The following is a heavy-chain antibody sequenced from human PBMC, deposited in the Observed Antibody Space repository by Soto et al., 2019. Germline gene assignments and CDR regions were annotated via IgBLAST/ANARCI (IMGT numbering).Heavy chain of an antibody. CDR3: ARDKKISNNPTVVTFDPFDT. V-gene: IGHV4-31*03. Sequence: QVQLQESGPGLVKPSQTLSLTCIVSGGSISSGGYYWSWIRQHPGKGLEWIGYIYHRGSTYYNPSLQSRVTISVDTSKNQFSLELFSVTAADTAVYYCARDKKISNNPTVVTFDPFDTWGQGTMVTVSS. D-gene: IGHD4-4*01. CDR2: IYHRGST. J-gene: IGHJ3*02. CDR1: GGSISSGGYY.